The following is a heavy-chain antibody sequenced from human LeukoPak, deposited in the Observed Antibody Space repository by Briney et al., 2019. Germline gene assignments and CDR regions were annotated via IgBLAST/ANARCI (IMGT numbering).Heavy chain of an antibody. V-gene: IGHV3-66*01. CDR1: GFTFSSYW. Sequence: GGSLRLSCAASGFTFSSYWMHWVRQAPGKGLEWVSVIYSGGSTYYADSVKGRFTISRDNSKNTLYLQMNSLRAEDTAVYYCARGTGHWRYFDYWGQGTLVTVSS. CDR2: IYSGGST. CDR3: ARGTGHWRYFDY. D-gene: IGHD2-8*02. J-gene: IGHJ4*02.